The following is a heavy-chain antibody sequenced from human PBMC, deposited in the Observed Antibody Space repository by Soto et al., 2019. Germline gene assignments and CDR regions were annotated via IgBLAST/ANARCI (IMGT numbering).Heavy chain of an antibody. CDR2: MNPNSGNT. D-gene: IGHD3-10*01. CDR1: GYTFTSYD. Sequence: QVQLVQSGAEVKKPGASVKVSCKASGYTFTSYDMNWVRQAPGQGLEWMGWMNPNSGNTGYAQKFKGRVTMTRNTSISTTYMDLSRLRSEDTAVYYGARGLKKYYYGSGSDYNAFDYWGQGTLVTVSS. V-gene: IGHV1-8*01. CDR3: ARGLKKYYYGSGSDYNAFDY. J-gene: IGHJ4*02.